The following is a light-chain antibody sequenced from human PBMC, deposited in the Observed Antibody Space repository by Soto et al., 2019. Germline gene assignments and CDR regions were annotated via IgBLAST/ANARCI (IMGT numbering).Light chain of an antibody. CDR1: QSVSSN. J-gene: IGKJ1*01. V-gene: IGKV3-15*01. Sequence: EIVMTQSPGTLSVSPGERATLSCRASQSVSSNLAWYQQKPGQAPRLLIYGASTRTTGIPARFSGRRSGTEFTLTISILQSEDFAVYYCQQYNNWPRTFGQGTKVEIK. CDR2: GAS. CDR3: QQYNNWPRT.